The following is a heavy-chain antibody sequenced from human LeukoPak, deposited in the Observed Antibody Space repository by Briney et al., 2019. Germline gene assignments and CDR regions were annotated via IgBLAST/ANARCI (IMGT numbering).Heavy chain of an antibody. CDR1: GFTFSNYD. Sequence: GGSLRLSCAASGFTFSNYDMHWVRQAPGKGLEWVAVISYDGSNKYYADSVKGRFTISRDNSKNTLYVQMNSLRAEDTAVYYCAKGVLRAYYDILTGYSRFDYWGQGTLVTVSS. CDR3: AKGVLRAYYDILTGYSRFDY. CDR2: ISYDGSNK. V-gene: IGHV3-30*18. D-gene: IGHD3-9*01. J-gene: IGHJ4*02.